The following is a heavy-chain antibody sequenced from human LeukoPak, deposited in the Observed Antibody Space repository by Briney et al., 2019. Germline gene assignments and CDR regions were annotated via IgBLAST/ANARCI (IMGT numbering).Heavy chain of an antibody. CDR3: ARDLSQMTTVTTPLGY. J-gene: IGHJ4*02. V-gene: IGHV1-46*01. Sequence: ASVKVSCKASGYTFTSYYMHWVRLAPGQGLEWMGIINPSGGSTSYAQKFQGRVTMTRDTSTSTVYMELSSLRSEDTAVYYCARDLSQMTTVTTPLGYWGQGTLVTVSS. CDR2: INPSGGST. CDR1: GYTFTSYY. D-gene: IGHD4-17*01.